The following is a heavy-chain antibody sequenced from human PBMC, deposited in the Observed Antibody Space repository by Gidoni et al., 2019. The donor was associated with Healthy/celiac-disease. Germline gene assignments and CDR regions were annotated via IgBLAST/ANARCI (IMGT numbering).Heavy chain of an antibody. CDR2: IIPIFGTA. V-gene: IGHV1-69*06. D-gene: IGHD1-7*01. CDR3: ARGPVKGTRDHPIYGMDV. Sequence: QVQLVQSGAEVKKPGSSVKVSCKASAGTFSSYAISGVRQAPGQGLEWMGGIIPIFGTANYAQKLQGRVTITEDKSTSTAYMELSSLRSEDTAVYYCARGPVKGTRDHPIYGMDVWGQGTTVTVSS. J-gene: IGHJ6*02. CDR1: AGTFSSYA.